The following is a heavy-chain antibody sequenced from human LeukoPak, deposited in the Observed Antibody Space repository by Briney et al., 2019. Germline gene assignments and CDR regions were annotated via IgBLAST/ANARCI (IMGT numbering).Heavy chain of an antibody. CDR2: ISYIGRT. J-gene: IGHJ4*02. CDR3: AIAATYGGVGY. D-gene: IGHD2-8*02. Sequence: PSETLSLTCSVSGGPISTYHWSWIRQPPGKGLEWIGYISYIGRTNYNPSLKSRVTMSGDTSKNQFSLNLTSVTAADTAVYYCAIAATYGGVGYWGQGTLVTVSS. CDR1: GGPISTYH. V-gene: IGHV4-59*01.